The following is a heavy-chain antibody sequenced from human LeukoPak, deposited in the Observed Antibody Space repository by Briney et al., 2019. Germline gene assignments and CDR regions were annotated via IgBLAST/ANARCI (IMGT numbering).Heavy chain of an antibody. J-gene: IGHJ4*02. CDR1: GGTFSSYA. V-gene: IGHV1-69*05. Sequence: EASVKVSCKASGGTFSSYAISWVRQAPGRGLEGMGGIIPIFGTANYAQKFQGRVTITTDESTSTAYMELSSLRSEDTAVYYCARGLDGGNSFVYWGQGTLVTVSS. CDR2: IIPIFGTA. CDR3: ARGLDGGNSFVY. D-gene: IGHD4-23*01.